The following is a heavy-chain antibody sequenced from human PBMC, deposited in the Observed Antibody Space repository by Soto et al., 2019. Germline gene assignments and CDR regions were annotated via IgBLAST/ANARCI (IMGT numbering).Heavy chain of an antibody. J-gene: IGHJ1*01. Sequence: GGSLRLSCEASGFAFSNYLMHWVRQAPGKGLVWVSRIDSDGRNTHYADSVKGRFTISRDNAKNTLYLQMNSLRGDDTAVYYCVRKAGGGYSPAEYFQYCGQGTLDIVSS. CDR2: IDSDGRNT. D-gene: IGHD6-25*01. CDR3: VRKAGGGYSPAEYFQY. CDR1: GFAFSNYL. V-gene: IGHV3-74*01.